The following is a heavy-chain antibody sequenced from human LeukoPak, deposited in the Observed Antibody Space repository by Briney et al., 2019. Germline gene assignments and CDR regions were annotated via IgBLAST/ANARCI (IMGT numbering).Heavy chain of an antibody. Sequence: GASVKVSCKASGYTFTGYYMHWVRQAPGQGLEWMGWINPNSGGTNYAQKFQGRVTMTRDTSISTAYMELSRLRSDDTAVYYCARGIAGPEAYYYGMDVWGQGTTVTVSS. V-gene: IGHV1-2*02. CDR2: INPNSGGT. J-gene: IGHJ6*02. CDR1: GYTFTGYY. D-gene: IGHD6-13*01. CDR3: ARGIAGPEAYYYGMDV.